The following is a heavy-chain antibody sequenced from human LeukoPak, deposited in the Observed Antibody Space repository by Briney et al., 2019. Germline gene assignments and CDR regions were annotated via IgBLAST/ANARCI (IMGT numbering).Heavy chain of an antibody. CDR2: IKQDGSEK. CDR1: GFTFSSYW. D-gene: IGHD3-22*01. Sequence: GGSLRLSCAASGFTFSSYWMSWVREAPGKGLEWVANIKQDGSEKYYVDSVKGRFTISRDNAKNSMYLQMNSLRAEDTAVYYCARGDGYYDSSGYGGGDYWGQGTLVTVSS. J-gene: IGHJ4*02. V-gene: IGHV3-7*01. CDR3: ARGDGYYDSSGYGGGDY.